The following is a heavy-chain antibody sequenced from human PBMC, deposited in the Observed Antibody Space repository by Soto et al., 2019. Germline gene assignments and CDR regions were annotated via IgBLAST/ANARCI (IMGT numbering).Heavy chain of an antibody. CDR2: IYWDDDK. V-gene: IGHV2-5*02. CDR3: AHRVLRTVFGLVTTTAIYFDF. CDR1: GFSLTSSGVG. D-gene: IGHD3-3*01. J-gene: IGHJ4*02. Sequence: QITLNESGPTVVRPTETLTLTCRLSGFSLTSSGVGVGWIRQSPGKAPEWLALIYWDDDKRYSASLKSRLTITKDTSKNQVVRTVSDLDPTDTATYYCAHRVLRTVFGLVTTTAIYFDFWGQGTPVAVSS.